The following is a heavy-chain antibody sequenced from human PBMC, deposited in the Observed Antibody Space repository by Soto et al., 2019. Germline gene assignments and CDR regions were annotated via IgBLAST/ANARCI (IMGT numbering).Heavy chain of an antibody. CDR2: IYYSGST. V-gene: IGHV4-30-4*01. J-gene: IGHJ6*02. CDR3: AGVGAKPDAYYYYGMDV. Sequence: QVQLQESGPGLVKPSQTLSLTCTVSGGSISSGDYYWSWIRQPPGKGLEWIGYIYYSGSTYYNPSPNSRVTISVDTSKNQFALKLSSVTAADTAVYYCAGVGAKPDAYYYYGMDVWGQGTTVTVSS. D-gene: IGHD1-26*01. CDR1: GGSISSGDYY.